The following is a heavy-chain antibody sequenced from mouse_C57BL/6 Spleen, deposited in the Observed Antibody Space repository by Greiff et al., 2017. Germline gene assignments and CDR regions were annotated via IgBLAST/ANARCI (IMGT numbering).Heavy chain of an antibody. D-gene: IGHD2-3*01. CDR2: ISAGGSYT. Sequence: EVKLVEPGGGLVKPGGSLKLSCAASGFTFSSYAMSWVRQTPVQRLEWVATISAGGSYTYYPDNVKGRFTISRDNAKNNLYLQISHLKSEDTAMYYCARDDDPPMDYWGQGTSVTVSS. CDR3: ARDDDPPMDY. CDR1: GFTFSSYA. V-gene: IGHV5-4*01. J-gene: IGHJ4*01.